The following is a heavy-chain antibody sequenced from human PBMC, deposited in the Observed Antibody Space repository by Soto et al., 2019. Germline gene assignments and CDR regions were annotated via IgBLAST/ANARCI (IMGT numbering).Heavy chain of an antibody. CDR2: ISYDGSNK. J-gene: IGHJ6*02. CDR1: GFTFSSYG. CDR3: AKDHASSSWSGSDYGMDV. Sequence: QVQLVESGGGVVQPGRSLRLSCAASGFTFSSYGMHWVRQAPGKGLEWVAVISYDGSNKYYADSVKGRFTISRDNSKNTLYLQMNSMRAEDTAVYYCAKDHASSSWSGSDYGMDVWGQGTTVTVSS. D-gene: IGHD6-13*01. V-gene: IGHV3-30*18.